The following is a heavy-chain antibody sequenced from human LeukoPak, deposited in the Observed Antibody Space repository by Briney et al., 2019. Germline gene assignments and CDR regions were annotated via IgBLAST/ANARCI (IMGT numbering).Heavy chain of an antibody. Sequence: GGTLRLSSAASGFTFSSFAMSRVGPAPGQGLEWLSAINGSGGSTYYADSVKGRFTISTDNSKNTLYLQMNSLRAEDTAVYYCAKDMMGYDDILTGYLVLFDYWGQGTLVTVSS. CDR3: AKDMMGYDDILTGYLVLFDY. D-gene: IGHD3-9*01. J-gene: IGHJ4*02. V-gene: IGHV3-23*01. CDR2: INGSGGST. CDR1: GFTFSSFA.